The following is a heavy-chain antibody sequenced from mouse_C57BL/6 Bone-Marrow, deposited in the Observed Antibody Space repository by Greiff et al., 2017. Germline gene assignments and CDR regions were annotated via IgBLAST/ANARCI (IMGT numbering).Heavy chain of an antibody. CDR1: GYTFTDYD. V-gene: IGHV1-15*01. CDR3: TRWYYGSSYEAMDY. J-gene: IGHJ4*01. CDR2: IDPETGGT. Sequence: QVQLQQSGAELVRPGASVTLSCKASGYTFTDYDMHWVKQTPVHGLEWIGAIDPETGGTAYNQKFKGKAILTADKSSSTAYMERRSLTSEDSAVYYCTRWYYGSSYEAMDYWGQGTSVTVSS. D-gene: IGHD1-1*01.